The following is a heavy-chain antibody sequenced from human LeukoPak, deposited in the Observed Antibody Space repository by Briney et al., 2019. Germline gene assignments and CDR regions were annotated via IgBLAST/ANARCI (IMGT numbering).Heavy chain of an antibody. CDR1: GFTFTSNW. Sequence: GGSLRLSCAASGFTFTSNWMSWVRQAPGKGLEWVANIKEDGSEKYYVDSVKGRFTISRDNAKNSLYLQMNSLRAEDTAVYYCARTIRGYWGQGTLVTVSS. CDR2: IKEDGSEK. J-gene: IGHJ4*02. D-gene: IGHD3-10*01. V-gene: IGHV3-7*02. CDR3: ARTIRGY.